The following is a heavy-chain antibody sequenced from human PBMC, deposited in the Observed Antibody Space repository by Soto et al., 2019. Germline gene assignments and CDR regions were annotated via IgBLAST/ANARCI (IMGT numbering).Heavy chain of an antibody. CDR1: GDSVSSNSAA. D-gene: IGHD3-10*01. CDR3: ARLKVRGVTSHDAFDV. J-gene: IGHJ3*01. V-gene: IGHV6-1*01. Sequence: SQSLSLTCAISGDSVSSNSAAWNWIRQSPSRGLEWLGRTYYRSKWYNDYAVSVKSRITINPDTSKNQFSLQLNSVTPEDTAVYYCARLKVRGVTSHDAFDVWGQGTMVTVS. CDR2: TYYRSKWYN.